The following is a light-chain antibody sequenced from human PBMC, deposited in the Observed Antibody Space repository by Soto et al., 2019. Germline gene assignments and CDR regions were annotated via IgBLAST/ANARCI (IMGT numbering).Light chain of an antibody. CDR1: SSGVGGYNF. CDR3: SPYTTSSTVV. V-gene: IGLV2-14*03. Sequence: QSVLTQPASVFGSPGKSITISCTGTSSGVGGYNFVSWYQQHPGKAPKLMIYEVSNRPSGVSNRLSGSKSGNTASLTISGLQPEDEADYYCSPYTTSSTVVFGTGTKVTV. J-gene: IGLJ1*01. CDR2: EVS.